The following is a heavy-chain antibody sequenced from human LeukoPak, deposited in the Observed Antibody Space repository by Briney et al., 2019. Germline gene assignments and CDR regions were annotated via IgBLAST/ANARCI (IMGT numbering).Heavy chain of an antibody. J-gene: IGHJ3*02. CDR2: ISYDGSNK. CDR3: ARDGGLVGATMGGAFDI. D-gene: IGHD1-26*01. CDR1: GFTFSSYA. V-gene: IGHV3-30-3*01. Sequence: GGSLRLSCAASGFTFSSYAMHWVRQAPGKGLEWVAVISYDGSNKYYADSVKGRFTISRDNSKNTLYLQMNRPRAEDTAGSDCARDGGLVGATMGGAFDIWGQGTMVTVSS.